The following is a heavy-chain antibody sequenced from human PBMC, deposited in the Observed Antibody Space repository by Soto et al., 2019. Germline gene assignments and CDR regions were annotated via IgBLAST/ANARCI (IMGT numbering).Heavy chain of an antibody. CDR3: ARGPAAAAGTAYYGMDV. D-gene: IGHD6-13*01. J-gene: IGHJ6*02. CDR1: GFTFSSYD. Sequence: PGGSLRLSCAASGFTFSSYDMHWVRQGTGKGLEWVSGISTAGNTYYPGSVKGRFTISRENAKNSLYLQMNSLRAGDTAVYYCARGPAAAAGTAYYGMDVWGQVPTVPVSS. CDR2: ISTAGNT. V-gene: IGHV3-13*01.